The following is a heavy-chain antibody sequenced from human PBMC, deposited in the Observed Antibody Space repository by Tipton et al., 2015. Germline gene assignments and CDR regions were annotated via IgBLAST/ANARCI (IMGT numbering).Heavy chain of an antibody. V-gene: IGHV3-72*01. CDR2: SRNKANSYTA. CDR1: GFTFSDRY. D-gene: IGHD4-17*01. J-gene: IGHJ4*02. CDR3: ARRAGYGDHFDY. Sequence: SLRLSCAASGFTFSDRYMDWVRQAPGKGLEWVGRSRNKANSYTAEYAASVTGRFTISRDDSKNALYLQMNSLKSEDTAVYYCARRAGYGDHFDYWGRGTLVTVSP.